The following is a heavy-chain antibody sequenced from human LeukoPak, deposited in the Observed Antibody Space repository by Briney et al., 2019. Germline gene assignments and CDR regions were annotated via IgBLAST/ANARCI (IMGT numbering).Heavy chain of an antibody. D-gene: IGHD3-22*01. CDR1: GYTFTGYY. CDR3: ARPYYYDRGVSFRAFDI. Sequence: ASVKVSCKASGYTFTGYYMHWVRQAPGQGLEWMGWINPNSGGTNYAQKFQGRVTMTRDTSISTAYMELSRLRSDDTAVYYCARPYYYDRGVSFRAFDIWGQGTMVTVSS. V-gene: IGHV1-2*02. CDR2: INPNSGGT. J-gene: IGHJ3*02.